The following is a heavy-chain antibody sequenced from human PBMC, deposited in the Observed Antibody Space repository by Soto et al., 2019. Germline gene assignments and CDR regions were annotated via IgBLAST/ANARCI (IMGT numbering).Heavy chain of an antibody. CDR3: ASGLSGDKVDQ. D-gene: IGHD2-21*01. Sequence: QVQLQESGPGLVKPSQTLSLTCTVSGGSISDGAYYWSWIRQPPGKGLEWIGHIYNSGNTYNNPSLRRRITISLDTSKSQFSLNLNSVTAADTAAYYCASGLSGDKVDQWGQGTLVTVSS. V-gene: IGHV4-30-4*01. J-gene: IGHJ4*02. CDR1: GGSISDGAYY. CDR2: IYNSGNT.